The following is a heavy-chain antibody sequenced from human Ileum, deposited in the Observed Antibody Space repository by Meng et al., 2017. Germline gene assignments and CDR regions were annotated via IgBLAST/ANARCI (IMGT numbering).Heavy chain of an antibody. Sequence: QVQLQESCPGLVKPSQTLSLTCSVSVGSFSSDTYYWTWIRQTPGKGLEWIGLTYYNGSPFYNPSLRSRITISVDTSKDQFSLKLTSVTAADTAVYYCARERRHYYGSGSFDYWGQGILVTVSS. J-gene: IGHJ4*02. CDR2: TYYNGSP. CDR1: VGSFSSDTYY. CDR3: ARERRHYYGSGSFDY. V-gene: IGHV4-30-4*01. D-gene: IGHD3-10*01.